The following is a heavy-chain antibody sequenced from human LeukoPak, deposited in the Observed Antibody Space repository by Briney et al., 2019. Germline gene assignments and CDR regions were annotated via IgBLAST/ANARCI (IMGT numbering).Heavy chain of an antibody. Sequence: PSETLSLTCAVYGGSFSGYYWSWIRQPPGKGLEWIGEINHSGSTNYNPSLKSRVTISVDTSKNQFSLKLSSVTAADTAVYYCARHGTDSYDSSGYYAFDIWGQGTMVTVSS. V-gene: IGHV4-34*01. CDR1: GGSFSGYY. CDR2: INHSGST. J-gene: IGHJ3*02. CDR3: ARHGTDSYDSSGYYAFDI. D-gene: IGHD3-22*01.